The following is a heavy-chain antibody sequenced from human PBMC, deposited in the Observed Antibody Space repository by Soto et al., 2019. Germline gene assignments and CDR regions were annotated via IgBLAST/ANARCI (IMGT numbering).Heavy chain of an antibody. V-gene: IGHV4-39*01. J-gene: IGHJ6*02. Sequence: LSLTCSVSGYSVSSSDYYWAWIRQPPGKGLEWIGSMFYSGLTYYNPSLKSRVTLSVDTSKNHFSVRLNSVTAADTAVYYCAPLTVSLSGPYGIHVWGQGTTVTVSS. CDR2: MFYSGLT. D-gene: IGHD2-15*01. CDR1: GYSVSSSDYY. CDR3: APLTVSLSGPYGIHV.